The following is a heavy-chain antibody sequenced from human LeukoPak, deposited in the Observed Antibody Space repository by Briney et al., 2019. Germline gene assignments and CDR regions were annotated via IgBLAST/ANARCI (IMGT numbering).Heavy chain of an antibody. CDR3: ARDPPDILTGYFLRTGFDY. J-gene: IGHJ4*02. CDR1: GFTMKNFG. V-gene: IGHV3-33*01. Sequence: GGSLRLSCAASGFTMKNFGMHWVRQAPGKGLEWVAVIWNDGSQKHYVQSVKGRFTISRENSMNTLSLQMNGLRVEDTGVYYCARDPPDILTGYFLRTGFDYWGQGTLVTVSS. CDR2: IWNDGSQK. D-gene: IGHD3-9*01.